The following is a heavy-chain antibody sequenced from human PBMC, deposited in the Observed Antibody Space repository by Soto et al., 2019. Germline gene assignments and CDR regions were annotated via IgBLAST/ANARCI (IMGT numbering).Heavy chain of an antibody. J-gene: IGHJ4*02. Sequence: SETLSLTCTVSGGSISSGGYYWSWIRQHPGKGLEWIGYIYYSGSTYYNPSLKSRVTISVDTSKNQFSLKLSSVTAADTAVYYCAREQLGEYYFDYWGQGTLVTVSS. CDR1: GGSISSGGYY. V-gene: IGHV4-31*03. CDR3: AREQLGEYYFDY. D-gene: IGHD3-16*01. CDR2: IYYSGST.